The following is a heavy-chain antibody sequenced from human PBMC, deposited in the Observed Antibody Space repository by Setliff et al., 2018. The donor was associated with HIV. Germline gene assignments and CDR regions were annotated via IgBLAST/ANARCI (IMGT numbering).Heavy chain of an antibody. V-gene: IGHV3-7*01. Sequence: CGASGFTFGNYWMNWVRRPPGKGLEWVANIKQDGSDKYYVDSVKGRFTISRDNAKNSLFLQMNNLRVEDTAIYYCARPLYGGNSDIGGYWGQGTLVTVSS. J-gene: IGHJ4*02. CDR3: ARPLYGGNSDIGGY. CDR1: GFTFGNYW. D-gene: IGHD4-17*01. CDR2: IKQDGSDK.